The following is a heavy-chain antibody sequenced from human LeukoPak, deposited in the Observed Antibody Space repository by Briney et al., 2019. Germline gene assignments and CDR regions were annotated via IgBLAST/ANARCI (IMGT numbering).Heavy chain of an antibody. Sequence: GGSLRLSRAASGFTFSNYGMHWVRQAPGKGLEWVVVISHDGSNNNYADSVKGRFTISRDNSKNTLYLQMNSLRPEDTAVYYCARVKQLARLPYDWFDPWGQGTLVTVSS. CDR3: ARVKQLARLPYDWFDP. CDR1: GFTFSNYG. D-gene: IGHD6-13*01. CDR2: ISHDGSNN. J-gene: IGHJ5*02. V-gene: IGHV3-30*03.